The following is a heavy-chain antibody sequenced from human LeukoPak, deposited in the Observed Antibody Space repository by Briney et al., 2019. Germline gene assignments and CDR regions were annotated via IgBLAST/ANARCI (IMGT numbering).Heavy chain of an antibody. J-gene: IGHJ3*02. CDR3: ARTSKVTSVMDI. Sequence: PGGSLRLSCAASGFTFSSYDMHWVRQATGXGLEWVSAIDTAGNTFYPGSVKGRFTISRENAKNSLYLQMNNVRVGDTAVYYCARTSKVTSVMDIWGQGTMVTVSS. CDR2: IDTAGNT. V-gene: IGHV3-13*04. CDR1: GFTFSSYD. D-gene: IGHD3-16*01.